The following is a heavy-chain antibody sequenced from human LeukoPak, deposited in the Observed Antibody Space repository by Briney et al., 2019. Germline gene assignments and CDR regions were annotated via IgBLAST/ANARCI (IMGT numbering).Heavy chain of an antibody. Sequence: GGSLRLSCAASGFTFSSYAMSWVRQAPGKGLEWVSAISGSGGSTYYADSVKGRFTISRDNSKNTLYLQMNSLRAEDTAVYYCAKDKPPLYSGYDPPGYWGQGTLVTVSS. V-gene: IGHV3-23*01. CDR3: AKDKPPLYSGYDPPGY. CDR1: GFTFSSYA. J-gene: IGHJ4*02. D-gene: IGHD5-12*01. CDR2: ISGSGGST.